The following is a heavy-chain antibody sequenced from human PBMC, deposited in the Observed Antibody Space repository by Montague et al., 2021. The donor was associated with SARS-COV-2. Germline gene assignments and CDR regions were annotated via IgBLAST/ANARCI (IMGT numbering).Heavy chain of an antibody. CDR3: ARSSILGAHRFDY. D-gene: IGHD3-16*01. CDR2: IYHSGNT. V-gene: IGHV4-4*02. Sequence: SETLSLTCAVSGGSISSSNWWSWVRQPPGKGLECIGEIYHSGNTNYNPSLQSRFTISVDKSKNQFSLRLSPVTAADTAVYYCARSSILGAHRFDYWGQGTLVTVSS. CDR1: GGSISSSNW. J-gene: IGHJ4*02.